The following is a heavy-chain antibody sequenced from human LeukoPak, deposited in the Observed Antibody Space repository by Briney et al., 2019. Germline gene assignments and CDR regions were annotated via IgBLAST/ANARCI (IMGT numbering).Heavy chain of an antibody. D-gene: IGHD2-8*01. CDR2: IRGSGSNT. CDR3: AKGRNGYDFFEK. CDR1: GFTFSSYA. V-gene: IGHV3-23*01. Sequence: GGSLRLSCAASGFTFSSYAMGWVRQAPGKGLQWVSTIRGSGSNTYYADSVKGRLTISRDNSEHTLYLQMNSLRAEDTAVYYCAKGRNGYDFFEKWGQGTLVTVSS. J-gene: IGHJ4*02.